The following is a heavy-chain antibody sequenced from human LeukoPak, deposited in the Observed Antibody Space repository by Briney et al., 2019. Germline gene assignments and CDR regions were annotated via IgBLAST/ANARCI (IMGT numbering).Heavy chain of an antibody. V-gene: IGHV3-30*18. J-gene: IGHJ6*02. D-gene: IGHD2-15*01. Sequence: GGSLRLSCAASGFTFSSYGMHWVRQAPGKGLEWVAVISYDGSNKYYADSVKGRFTISRDNSKNTLYLQMNSLRAEDTAVYYCAKDDVVVARPYYYGMDVWGQGTTVTVSS. CDR3: AKDDVVVARPYYYGMDV. CDR1: GFTFSSYG. CDR2: ISYDGSNK.